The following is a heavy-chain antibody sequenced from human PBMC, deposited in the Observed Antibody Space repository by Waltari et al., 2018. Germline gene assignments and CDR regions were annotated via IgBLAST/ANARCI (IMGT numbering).Heavy chain of an antibody. CDR2: IIPIFGTA. J-gene: IGHJ4*02. CDR3: ARANHGGHYDFWGGTFDY. Sequence: QVQLVQSGAEVKKPGSSVKVSCKASGGTFSSYAISWVRQAPGQGLEWRGGIIPIFGTANNGQKFQGRVTITADESTSTAYMELSSLRSEDTTVYYCARANHGGHYDFWGGTFDYWGQGTLVTVSS. V-gene: IGHV1-69*01. D-gene: IGHD3-3*01. CDR1: GGTFSSYA.